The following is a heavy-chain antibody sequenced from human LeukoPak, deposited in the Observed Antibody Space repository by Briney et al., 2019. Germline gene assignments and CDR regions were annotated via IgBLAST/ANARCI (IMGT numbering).Heavy chain of an antibody. CDR3: AREYSYGYLNWFDP. Sequence: GGSLRLSCEASGFTVSSNYMSWVRQAPGKGLEWVSVIYSGGSTYYADSVKGRFTISRDNSKNTLYLQMNSLRAEDTAVYYCAREYSYGYLNWFDPWGQGTLVTVSS. CDR2: IYSGGST. J-gene: IGHJ5*02. CDR1: GFTVSSNY. V-gene: IGHV3-53*01. D-gene: IGHD5-18*01.